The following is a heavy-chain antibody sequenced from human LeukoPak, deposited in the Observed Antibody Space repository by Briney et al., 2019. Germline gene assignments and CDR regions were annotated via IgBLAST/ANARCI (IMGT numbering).Heavy chain of an antibody. V-gene: IGHV3-23*01. Sequence: PGGSLRLSCAASGFTFSSYAMSWVRQAPGKGLEWVSAISGSGGSTYYADSVKGRFTISRDNAKNSLYLQMNSLSDEDTAVFYCARGPPEAYCGGDCYWYLDYWGQGTLVTVSS. J-gene: IGHJ4*02. CDR1: GFTFSSYA. CDR2: ISGSGGST. CDR3: ARGPPEAYCGGDCYWYLDY. D-gene: IGHD2-21*02.